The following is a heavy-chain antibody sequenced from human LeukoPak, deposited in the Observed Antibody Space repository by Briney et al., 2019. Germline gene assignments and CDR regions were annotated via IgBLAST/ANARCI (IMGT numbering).Heavy chain of an antibody. CDR2: IYYSGST. CDR3: ASGVTAAAGIFDY. CDR1: GGSISSSSYY. Sequence: SETLSLTCTVSGGSISSSSYYWGWIRQPPGKGLEWIGSIYYSGSTYYNPSLKSRVTISVDTSKNQFSLKLISVTAADTAVYYCASGVTAAAGIFDYWGQGTLVTVSP. V-gene: IGHV4-39*01. J-gene: IGHJ4*02. D-gene: IGHD6-13*01.